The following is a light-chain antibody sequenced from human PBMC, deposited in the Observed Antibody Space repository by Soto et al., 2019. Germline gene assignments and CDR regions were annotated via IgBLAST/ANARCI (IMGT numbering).Light chain of an antibody. Sequence: IVLTQSPDTLSLSPGERATLSCRASQSVRNNYLAWYQQKPGQAPRFLIYDTSSRATGIPERFSGSGSGTDFTLTISRLEPEDFAVYCCQQYGRSPLTFGGGTKVEIK. V-gene: IGKV3-20*01. CDR3: QQYGRSPLT. CDR1: QSVRNNY. J-gene: IGKJ4*01. CDR2: DTS.